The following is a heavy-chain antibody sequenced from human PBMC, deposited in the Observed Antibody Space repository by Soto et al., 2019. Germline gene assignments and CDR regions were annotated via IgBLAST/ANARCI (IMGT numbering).Heavy chain of an antibody. CDR2: TSNSGST. CDR1: GGSITSSGYY. CDR3: ARGGGSTKVDY. Sequence: QVQLQESGPGLVKPSQTLSLTCTVSGGSITSSGYYWSWIRQHPGEGLEWIGFTSNSGSTSYNPSLKSGVTISLDTSSNPFSLNLKSVTAADTAVYYCARGGGSTKVDYWGQGTLVTVSP. J-gene: IGHJ4*02. D-gene: IGHD2-2*01. V-gene: IGHV4-31*03.